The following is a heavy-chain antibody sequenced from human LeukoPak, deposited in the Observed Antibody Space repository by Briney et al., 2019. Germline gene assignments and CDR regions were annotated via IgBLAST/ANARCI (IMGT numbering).Heavy chain of an antibody. D-gene: IGHD5-18*01. CDR1: GFTFSSFW. J-gene: IGHJ4*02. Sequence: PGGSLRLSCAASGFTFSSFWMHWVRQAPGKGLVWVSRINTDGTSTTYADSVEGRFTISRDSAKTTLYLQMNSLRAEDTAVYFCARGYNYAFDYWGQGTLVTVSS. CDR2: INTDGTST. CDR3: ARGYNYAFDY. V-gene: IGHV3-74*01.